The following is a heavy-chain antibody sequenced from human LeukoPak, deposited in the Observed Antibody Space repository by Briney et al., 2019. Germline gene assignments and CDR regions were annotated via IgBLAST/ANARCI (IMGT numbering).Heavy chain of an antibody. CDR1: GFTFGDYA. D-gene: IGHD4-17*01. CDR3: ARASGGTVTTRSFDY. V-gene: IGHV3-49*04. CDR2: IRSKAYGGTT. Sequence: GGSLRLSCTASGFTFGDYAMSWVRQAPGKGLEWVGFIRSKAYGGTTEDAASLKGRFTLLRDDSKSIAYLQMNSLKAEDTAVYYCARASGGTVTTRSFDYWGQGTLVTVSS. J-gene: IGHJ4*02.